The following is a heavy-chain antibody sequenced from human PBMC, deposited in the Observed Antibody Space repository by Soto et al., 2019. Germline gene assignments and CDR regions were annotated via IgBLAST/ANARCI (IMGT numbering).Heavy chain of an antibody. J-gene: IGHJ6*02. CDR1: GFTFSSYA. V-gene: IGHV3-23*01. D-gene: IGHD3-10*01. CDR3: AKGGRLEVRGVIYYYYGMDV. Sequence: GGSLRLSCAASGFTFSSYAMSWVRQAPGKGLEWVSAISGSGGSTYYADSVKGRFTISRDNSKNTLYLQMNSLRADDPAVYYCAKGGRLEVRGVIYYYYGMDVWGQGTTVTVSS. CDR2: ISGSGGST.